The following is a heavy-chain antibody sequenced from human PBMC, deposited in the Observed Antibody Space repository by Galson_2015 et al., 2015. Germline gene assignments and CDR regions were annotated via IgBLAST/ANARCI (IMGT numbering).Heavy chain of an antibody. CDR1: GGTFSSYA. J-gene: IGHJ6*03. V-gene: IGHV1-69*13. CDR3: ARSKSYYDILTGFRSYYYYMDV. Sequence: SVKVSCKASGGTFSSYAISWVRQAPGQGLEWMGGIIPIFGTANYAQKFQGRVTITADESTSTAYMELSSLRSEDTAVYYCARSKSYYDILTGFRSYYYYMDVWGKGTTVTVSS. CDR2: IIPIFGTA. D-gene: IGHD3-9*01.